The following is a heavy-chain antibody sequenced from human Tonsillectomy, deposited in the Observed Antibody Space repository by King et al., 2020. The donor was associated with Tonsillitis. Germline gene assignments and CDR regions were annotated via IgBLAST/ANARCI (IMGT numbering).Heavy chain of an antibody. J-gene: IGHJ4*02. CDR2: ISWNSGRI. V-gene: IGHV3-9*01. CDR1: GFTFDDYA. CDR3: AKDVISTPILGALDY. Sequence: VQLVESGGGLVQPGRSLRVSCAASGFTFDDYAMHWVRHAPGKGLEWVSSISWNSGRIGYAASVKGRFTISRDNAKNSLYLQMNSLRAEDTALYYCAKDVISTPILGALDYWGQGTLVTVSS. D-gene: IGHD2/OR15-2a*01.